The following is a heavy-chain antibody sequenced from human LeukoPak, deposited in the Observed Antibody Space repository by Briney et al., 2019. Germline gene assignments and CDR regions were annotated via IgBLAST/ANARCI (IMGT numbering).Heavy chain of an antibody. CDR2: ISGSGGNT. Sequence: GGSLRLSCAASGFTFTNAWMSWVRQAPGKGLEWVSGISGSGGNTYHADSVKGRFTISRDNSKNTLYVQMNSLRAEDTAVYYCATEKGDSPDYWGQGTLVTVSS. D-gene: IGHD2-21*01. CDR1: GFTFTNAW. V-gene: IGHV3-23*01. J-gene: IGHJ4*02. CDR3: ATEKGDSPDY.